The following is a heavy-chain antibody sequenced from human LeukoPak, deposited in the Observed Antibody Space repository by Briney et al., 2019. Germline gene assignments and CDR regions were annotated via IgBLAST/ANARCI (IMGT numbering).Heavy chain of an antibody. CDR3: TTVFKSDIVAY. CDR2: IKSKTDGSTT. D-gene: IGHD5-12*01. J-gene: IGHJ4*02. Sequence: GGSVRLLCAASGFILCKAWVRWLPQAPGKGVECVGRIKSKTDGSTTDYAAPVKGRFTVSRDDSKNTLYLQMNSLKTEDTAVYYCTTVFKSDIVAYWGQGTLVTVSS. V-gene: IGHV3-15*01. CDR1: GFILCKAW.